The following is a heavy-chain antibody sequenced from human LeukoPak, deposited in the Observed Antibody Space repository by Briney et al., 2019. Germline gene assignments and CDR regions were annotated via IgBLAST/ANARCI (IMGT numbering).Heavy chain of an antibody. CDR1: GDTFSSYA. J-gene: IGHJ4*02. CDR3: AREANYYESSGYSTDY. CDR2: IIPILGTA. D-gene: IGHD3-22*01. V-gene: IGHV1-69*13. Sequence: ASVKVSCKTPGDTFSSYAISWVRQAPGQGLEWMGGIIPILGTANYAQEFQGRVTITADESTSTAYMELSSLRSEDTAVYFCAREANYYESSGYSTDYWGQGTLVTVSS.